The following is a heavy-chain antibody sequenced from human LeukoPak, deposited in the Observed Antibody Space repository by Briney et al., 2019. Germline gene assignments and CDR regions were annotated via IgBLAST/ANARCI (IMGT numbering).Heavy chain of an antibody. D-gene: IGHD5-18*01. CDR1: GFMFTSYW. J-gene: IGHJ4*02. V-gene: IGHV3-7*01. CDR3: GTSRDTTIEM. CDR2: IKEDGSDK. Sequence: PGGSLRRSCAASGFMFTSYWMTWVRQAPGKGLEWVANIKEDGSDKYYADSVKGRFTISRDNAKRSVYLQMNSLRAEDTAVYYCGTSRDTTIEMGGQGTLVTVSS.